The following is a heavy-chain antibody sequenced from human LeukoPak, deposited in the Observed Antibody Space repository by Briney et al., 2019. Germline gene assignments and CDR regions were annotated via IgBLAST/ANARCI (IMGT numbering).Heavy chain of an antibody. CDR1: GGSISIGGYY. V-gene: IGHV4-31*03. Sequence: SETLSLTCTVSGGSISIGGYYWSWIRQHPGKGLEWIGYIYYSGSTYYNPSLKSRVTISVDTSKNQFSLKLSSVTAADTAVYYCAREVVVPASFYYYGMDVWGQGTTVTVSS. J-gene: IGHJ6*02. CDR3: AREVVVPASFYYYGMDV. D-gene: IGHD2-2*01. CDR2: IYYSGST.